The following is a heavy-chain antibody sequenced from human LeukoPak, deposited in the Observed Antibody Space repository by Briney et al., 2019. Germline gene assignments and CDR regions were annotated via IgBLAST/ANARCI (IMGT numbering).Heavy chain of an antibody. J-gene: IGHJ4*02. CDR3: AKCGSVDGKDY. CDR1: VFPLTNYA. D-gene: IGHD4-23*01. V-gene: IGHV3-23*01. CDR2: YYGSGGST. Sequence: GGSLRLSCAASVFPLTNYAMRWVRGAPGRGGEGVSRYYGSGGSTYYAHSVKGRFTISRDNSKNTVYLQMNSLRAEDTAVYYCAKCGSVDGKDYWGQGTLVTVSS.